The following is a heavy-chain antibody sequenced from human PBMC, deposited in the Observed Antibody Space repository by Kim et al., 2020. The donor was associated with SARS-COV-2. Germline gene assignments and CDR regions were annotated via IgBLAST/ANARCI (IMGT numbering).Heavy chain of an antibody. J-gene: IGHJ2*01. CDR2: IKQDGSEK. Sequence: GGSLRLSCAASGLTFSSYWMSWVRQAPGKGLEWVANIKQDGSEKYYVDSVKGRFTISLDNAKNSLYLQMNSLRVEDTAVYYCARDIVVVPAARYFDLWGRGTLVTVSS. V-gene: IGHV3-7*01. CDR1: GLTFSSYW. CDR3: ARDIVVVPAARYFDL. D-gene: IGHD2-2*01.